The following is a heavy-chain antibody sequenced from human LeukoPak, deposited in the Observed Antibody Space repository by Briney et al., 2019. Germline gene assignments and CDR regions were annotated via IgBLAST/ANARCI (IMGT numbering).Heavy chain of an antibody. CDR3: ARSAPGRAAPFDY. CDR2: IYHSGST. Sequence: ASGTLSLTCAVSGGSISSSNWWSWVRQPPGKGLEWIGEIYHSGSTNYNPSLKSRVTISVDNSKNQFSLKLSSVTAADTAVYYCARSAPGRAAPFDYWGQGTLVTVSS. D-gene: IGHD6-13*01. J-gene: IGHJ4*02. V-gene: IGHV4-4*02. CDR1: GGSISSSNW.